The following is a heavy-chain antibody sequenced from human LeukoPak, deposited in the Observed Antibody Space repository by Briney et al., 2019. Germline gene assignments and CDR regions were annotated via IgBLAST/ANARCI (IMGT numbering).Heavy chain of an antibody. Sequence: ASVKVSCKASGYTFTGPYIHWVRQAPGQGLEWMGFINPNSGGTNYAQKFQGRVTMTRDTSITTAYMELRRVTSDDTAVYYCARVGHTSGWDFDYWGQGTLVTVSS. CDR1: GYTFTGPY. V-gene: IGHV1-2*02. CDR3: ARVGHTSGWDFDY. D-gene: IGHD6-19*01. J-gene: IGHJ4*02. CDR2: INPNSGGT.